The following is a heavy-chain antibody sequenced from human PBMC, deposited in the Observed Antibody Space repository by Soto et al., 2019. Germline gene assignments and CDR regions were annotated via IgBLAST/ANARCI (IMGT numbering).Heavy chain of an antibody. CDR3: ARDFRGYKTELEQAYDYYGMDV. Sequence: QVQLVQSGAEVTKPGSSVKVSCKASGGTFSSYAISWVRQAPGQGLEWMGGIIPIFGTANYAKKVQGRVTITSDESTSPAYLELSSLRSDDTAVYYCARDFRGYKTELEQAYDYYGMDVWGQGTTFTVSS. D-gene: IGHD1-1*01. CDR2: IIPIFGTA. CDR1: GGTFSSYA. V-gene: IGHV1-69*05. J-gene: IGHJ6*02.